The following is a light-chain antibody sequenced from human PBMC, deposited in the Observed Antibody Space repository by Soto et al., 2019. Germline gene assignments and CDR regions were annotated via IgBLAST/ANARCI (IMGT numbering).Light chain of an antibody. CDR3: QRYGSSEFT. Sequence: EIVLSQSPGTLSLSPGERATLSCRASQTISTSYLAWYQQRPGQPPRLLIYAASSRATGVPDRLSGSGSGTDFTLTISRLEPEDFAVYYCQRYGSSEFTFGPGTKVDIK. CDR1: QTISTSY. CDR2: AAS. V-gene: IGKV3-20*01. J-gene: IGKJ3*01.